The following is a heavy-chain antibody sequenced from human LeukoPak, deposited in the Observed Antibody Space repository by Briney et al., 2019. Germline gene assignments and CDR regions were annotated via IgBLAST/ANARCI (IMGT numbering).Heavy chain of an antibody. CDR2: INHSGST. CDR3: ARDVGHYVAFDI. CDR1: GGSFSGYY. J-gene: IGHJ3*02. V-gene: IGHV4-34*01. D-gene: IGHD4-17*01. Sequence: PSETLSLTCAVYGGSFSGYYWSWIRQPPGKGLEWIGEINHSGSTNYNPSLKSRVTISVDTSKNQFSLKLSSVTAADTAVYYCARDVGHYVAFDIWGQGTMVTVSS.